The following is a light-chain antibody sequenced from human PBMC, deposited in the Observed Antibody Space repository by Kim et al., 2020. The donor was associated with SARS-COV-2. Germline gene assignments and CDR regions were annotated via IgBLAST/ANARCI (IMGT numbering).Light chain of an antibody. Sequence: QSVLTQPPSASGTPGQRVTISCSGSSSNIGINTVNWYQHLPGTTPKLLVYSNDQRPSGVPDRFSGSKSGTSVSLAISGLQSEDEADYYCAAWDDSLNGPMFGGGTKVTVL. CDR3: AAWDDSLNGPM. J-gene: IGLJ3*02. V-gene: IGLV1-44*01. CDR2: SND. CDR1: SSNIGINT.